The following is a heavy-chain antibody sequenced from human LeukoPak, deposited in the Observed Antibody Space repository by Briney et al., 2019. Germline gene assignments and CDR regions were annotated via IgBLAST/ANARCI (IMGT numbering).Heavy chain of an antibody. CDR2: INPSGGST. J-gene: IGHJ5*02. D-gene: IGHD3-22*01. CDR3: ARGEYYDSSGYGALNWFDP. V-gene: IGHV1-46*01. Sequence: ASVKVSCKASGYTFTSYYMHWVRQAPGQGLEWMGIINPSGGSTSYAQKFQGRVTMTRDTSTSTVYMELSILRSEDTAVYYCARGEYYDSSGYGALNWFDPWGQGTLVTVSS. CDR1: GYTFTSYY.